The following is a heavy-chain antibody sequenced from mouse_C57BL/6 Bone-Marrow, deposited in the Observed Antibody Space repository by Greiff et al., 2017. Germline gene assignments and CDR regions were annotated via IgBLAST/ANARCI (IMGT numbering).Heavy chain of an antibody. CDR3: ARGSLLLRFNY. D-gene: IGHD1-1*01. J-gene: IGHJ4*01. CDR2: ISSGSSTI. Sequence: EVHLVESGGGLVKPGGSLKLSCAASGFTFSDYGMHWVRQAPEKGLEWVAYISSGSSTIYYADTVKGRFTISRDNAKNTLFLQMTSLRSEDTAMYYCARGSLLLRFNYWGQGTSVTVSS. V-gene: IGHV5-17*01. CDR1: GFTFSDYG.